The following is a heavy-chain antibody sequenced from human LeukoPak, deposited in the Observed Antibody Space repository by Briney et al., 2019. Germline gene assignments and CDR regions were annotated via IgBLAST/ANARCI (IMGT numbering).Heavy chain of an antibody. D-gene: IGHD5-18*01. CDR3: ARRGYSLTLDGSSDY. J-gene: IGHJ4*02. CDR1: GGTFSSYA. Sequence: SVKVSCKASGGTFSSYAISWVRQAPGQGLEWMGGIIPIFGTANYAQKFQGRVTITADESTSTAYMELSSLRSEDTAVYYCARRGYSLTLDGSSDYWGQGTLVTVSS. CDR2: IIPIFGTA. V-gene: IGHV1-69*13.